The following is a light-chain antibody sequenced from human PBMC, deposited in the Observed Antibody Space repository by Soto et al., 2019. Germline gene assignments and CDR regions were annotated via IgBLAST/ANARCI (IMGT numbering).Light chain of an antibody. CDR2: GAS. J-gene: IGKJ4*01. CDR1: QSVGSN. CDR3: QQYNNWPLT. V-gene: IGKV3-15*01. Sequence: IVMTQSPATLPVSPGERATLSCRASQSVGSNLAWYQQRPDQAPRLLIYGASTRATGIPARFSGSGSGTEFTLTISSLQSEDFAVYSCQQYNNWPLTFGGGTQVEIK.